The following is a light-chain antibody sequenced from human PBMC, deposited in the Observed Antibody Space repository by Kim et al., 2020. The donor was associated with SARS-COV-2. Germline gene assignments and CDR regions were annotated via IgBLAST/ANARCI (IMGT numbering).Light chain of an antibody. CDR2: AAS. CDR1: QDISNY. J-gene: IGKJ1*01. CDR3: QKCDSAPWT. V-gene: IGKV1-27*01. Sequence: ASVGDRVTIPCRASQDISNYLAWFQLKPGKAPKLLIYAASALQPGVPSRFSGSGSGTDFTLAVTSLQSEDVATYYCQKCDSAPWTFGQGTKVDIK.